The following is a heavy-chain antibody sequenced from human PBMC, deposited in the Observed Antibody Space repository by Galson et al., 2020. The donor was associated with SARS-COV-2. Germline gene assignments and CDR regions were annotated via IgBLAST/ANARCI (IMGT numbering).Heavy chain of an antibody. V-gene: IGHV3-15*01. CDR2: IKSKTDGGTT. CDR1: GFTFSNAW. CDR3: TTDTAPRITIFGVVILEYFQH. Sequence: GGSLRLSCAASGFTFSNAWMSWVRQAPGKGLEWVGRIKSKTDGGTTDYAAPVKGRFTISRDDSKNTLYLQMNSLKTEDTAVYYFTTDTAPRITIFGVVILEYFQHWGQGTLVTVSS. J-gene: IGHJ1*01. D-gene: IGHD3-3*01.